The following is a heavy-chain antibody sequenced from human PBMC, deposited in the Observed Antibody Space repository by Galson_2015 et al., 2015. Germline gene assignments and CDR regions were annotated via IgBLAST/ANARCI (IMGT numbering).Heavy chain of an antibody. Sequence: SLRLSCAASGFTFSDYYMSWIRQAPGKGLEWVSYISSSGSTIYYADSVKGRFTISRDNAKNSLYLQMNSLRAEDTAVYYCARAVSYGWLVPPNPPWSSDHWGRGRLLTVSS. CDR1: GFTFSDYY. D-gene: IGHD6-19*01. CDR3: ARAVSYGWLVPPNPPWSSDH. V-gene: IGHV3-11*01. J-gene: IGHJ2*01. CDR2: ISSSGSTI.